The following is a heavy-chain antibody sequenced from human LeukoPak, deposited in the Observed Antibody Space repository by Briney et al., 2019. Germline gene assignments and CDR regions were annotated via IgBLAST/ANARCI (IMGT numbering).Heavy chain of an antibody. CDR2: ISRSGTII. V-gene: IGHV3-48*03. Sequence: PGESLRLSCAASGFTFSGYEMNWVRQAPGKGLEWVSYISRSGTIISYADSVRGRLTISRDNAKNSLYLQMNSLRAEDTAVHYCARERDDYYFDYWGQGTLVTVSS. J-gene: IGHJ4*02. CDR1: GFTFSGYE. D-gene: IGHD3-3*01. CDR3: ARERDDYYFDY.